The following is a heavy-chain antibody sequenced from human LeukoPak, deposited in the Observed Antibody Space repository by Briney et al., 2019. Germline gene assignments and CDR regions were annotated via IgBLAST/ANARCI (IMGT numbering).Heavy chain of an antibody. D-gene: IGHD3-22*01. CDR3: ARGYYDSSDFEYLQH. CDR1: GYSFTGNY. Sequence: ASVKVSCKASGYSFTGNYMHWVRQAPGQGLEWMGWINPNSGDTNFAQKFQGRVTMTRDTSISTVYMELSRLRSDDTAVFYCARGYYDSSDFEYLQHWGQGTLLTVSS. V-gene: IGHV1-2*02. CDR2: INPNSGDT. J-gene: IGHJ1*01.